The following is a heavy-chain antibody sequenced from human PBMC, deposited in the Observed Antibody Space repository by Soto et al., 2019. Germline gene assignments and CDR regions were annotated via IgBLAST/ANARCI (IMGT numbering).Heavy chain of an antibody. D-gene: IGHD2-8*01. J-gene: IGHJ4*02. CDR1: GGSVSSGSYY. V-gene: IGHV4-61*01. CDR2: IYYSGST. CDR3: ARVMGSVCATSRSYYVDY. Sequence: SETLSLTCTVSGGSVSSGSYYWSWVRQPPGKGLERIGYIYYSGSTNYNPSLKSRVTISVDTPKNQFSLKLSPVTAADTAVYYSARVMGSVCATSRSYYVDYWGQGTLVTVSS.